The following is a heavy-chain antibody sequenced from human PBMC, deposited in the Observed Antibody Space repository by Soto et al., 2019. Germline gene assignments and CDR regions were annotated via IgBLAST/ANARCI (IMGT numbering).Heavy chain of an antibody. V-gene: IGHV4-59*01. CDR3: ARDLAMVRGNGAFDI. J-gene: IGHJ3*02. D-gene: IGHD3-10*01. CDR2: IYYSGST. CDR1: GGSISSYY. Sequence: QVQLQESGPGLVKPSETLSLTCTVSGGSISSYYWSWIRQPPGKGLEWIGYIYYSGSTNYNPSLTSRVTISGDTSKNQFSLKLSSVTAADTAVYYCARDLAMVRGNGAFDIWGQGTMVTVSS.